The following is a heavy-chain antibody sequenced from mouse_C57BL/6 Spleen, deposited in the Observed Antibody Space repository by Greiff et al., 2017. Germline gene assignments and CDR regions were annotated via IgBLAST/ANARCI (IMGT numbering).Heavy chain of an antibody. CDR3: ARDYGSSLLFDY. CDR2: ISDGGSYT. CDR1: GFTFSSYA. Sequence: DVKLVESGGGLVKPGGSLKLSCAASGFTFSSYAMSWVRQTPEKRLEWVATISDGGSYTYYPDNVKGRFTISRYNAKNNLYLQMSHLKSEDTAMYYCARDYGSSLLFDYWGQGTTLTVSS. J-gene: IGHJ2*01. D-gene: IGHD1-1*01. V-gene: IGHV5-4*01.